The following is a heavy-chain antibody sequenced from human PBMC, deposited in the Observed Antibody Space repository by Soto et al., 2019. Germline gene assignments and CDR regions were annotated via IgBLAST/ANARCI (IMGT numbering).Heavy chain of an antibody. V-gene: IGHV5-51*01. CDR3: ARSTAELRFLEWFPYYFDY. D-gene: IGHD3-3*01. J-gene: IGHJ4*02. CDR2: IYPGDSDT. CDR1: GYSFTSYW. Sequence: GESLKISCKGSGYSFTSYWIGWVRQMPGKGLEWMGIIYPGDSDTRYSPSFKGQVKISADKSISTAYLQWSSLKASDTAMYYCARSTAELRFLEWFPYYFDYWGQGTRVTVSS.